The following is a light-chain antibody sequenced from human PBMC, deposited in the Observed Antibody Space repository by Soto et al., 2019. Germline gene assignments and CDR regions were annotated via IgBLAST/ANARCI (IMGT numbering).Light chain of an antibody. CDR1: QGIRIA. Sequence: DIRMSQSPSSLSASVGDRVTITFRASQGIRIALAWYQQRPGKAPKRLIFAASSLQSGVPSRFSGSGSGTDFTLTISSLQPEDSATYFCQQAKSFPLTFGQGTRLENK. J-gene: IGKJ5*01. CDR2: AAS. CDR3: QQAKSFPLT. V-gene: IGKV1-17*01.